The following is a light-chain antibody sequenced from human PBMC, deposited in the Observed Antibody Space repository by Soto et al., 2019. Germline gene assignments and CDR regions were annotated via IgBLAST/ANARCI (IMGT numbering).Light chain of an antibody. CDR3: CSYAGTSFWV. CDR2: DGT. Sequence: QSALTQPASVSGSPGQSITISCTGTSSDVGTYKFVSWYQQHPGKVPTLMIHDGTKRPSGVSNRFSGSKSGNTATLTISGLQPEHEANYYCCSYAGTSFWVFGGGTKVTVL. CDR1: SSDVGTYKF. V-gene: IGLV2-23*01. J-gene: IGLJ3*02.